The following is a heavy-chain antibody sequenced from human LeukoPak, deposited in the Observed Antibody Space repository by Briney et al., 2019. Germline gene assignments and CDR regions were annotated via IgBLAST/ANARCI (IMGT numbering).Heavy chain of an antibody. CDR3: ASYYYDSSGYYYLIY. D-gene: IGHD3-22*01. CDR2: IYYSGST. CDR1: GGSTSSYY. Sequence: SETLSLTCTVSGGSTSSYYWSWIRQPPGKGLEWIGYIYYSGSTNYNPSLKSRVTISVDTSKNQFSLKLSSVTAADTAVYYCASYYYDSSGYYYLIYWGQGTLVTVSS. V-gene: IGHV4-59*01. J-gene: IGHJ4*02.